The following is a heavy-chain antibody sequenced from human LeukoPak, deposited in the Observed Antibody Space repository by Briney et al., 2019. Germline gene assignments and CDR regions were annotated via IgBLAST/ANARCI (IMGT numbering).Heavy chain of an antibody. Sequence: GGSLRLSCAASGFTFSDYYMSWIRQAPGKGLEWVAVISYDGSNKYYADSVKGRFTISRDNSKNTLYLQMNSLRAEDTAVYYCAKAPPPARVISAGSLDYWGQGTLVTVSS. D-gene: IGHD6-13*01. CDR2: ISYDGSNK. CDR1: GFTFSDYY. CDR3: AKAPPPARVISAGSLDY. V-gene: IGHV3-30*18. J-gene: IGHJ4*02.